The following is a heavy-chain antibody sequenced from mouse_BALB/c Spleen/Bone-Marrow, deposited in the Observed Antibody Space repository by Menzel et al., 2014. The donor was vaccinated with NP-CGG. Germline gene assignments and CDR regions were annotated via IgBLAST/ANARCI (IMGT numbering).Heavy chain of an antibody. V-gene: IGHV10-1*02. CDR2: IRSKSKNYAT. Sequence: EVMLVESGGGLVQPKGSLKLSCAASGFTFNIYAMNWVRQAPGKGLEWVARIRSKSKNYATYYADSVKDRFTISRDDSQSMLHLQVNSLKTEDTAVYYCVRHSYHDNSLDYWGQGISVIVSS. CDR3: VRHSYHDNSLDY. CDR1: GFTFNIYA. J-gene: IGHJ4*01. D-gene: IGHD2-12*01.